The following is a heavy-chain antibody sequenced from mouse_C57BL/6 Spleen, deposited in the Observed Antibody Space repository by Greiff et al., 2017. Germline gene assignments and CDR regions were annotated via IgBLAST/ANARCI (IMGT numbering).Heavy chain of an antibody. Sequence: QVQLQQSGAELVMPGASVKLSCKASGYTFTSYWMHWVKQRPGQGLEWIGEIDPSDSYTNYNRKFKGKSTLTVDKSSSTAYMQLSSLTSEDSAVYYCARGGYYGNYWFAYWGQGTLVTVSA. V-gene: IGHV1-69*01. J-gene: IGHJ3*01. CDR3: ARGGYYGNYWFAY. CDR1: GYTFTSYW. CDR2: IDPSDSYT. D-gene: IGHD2-1*01.